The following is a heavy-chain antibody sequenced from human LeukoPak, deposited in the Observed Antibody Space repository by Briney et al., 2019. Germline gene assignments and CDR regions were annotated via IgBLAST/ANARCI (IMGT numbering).Heavy chain of an antibody. Sequence: GASVKVSCKASGYTFTSYYIHWVRQAPGQGLEWMGIISPSVGTTTYAQKLQGRVTMTRDTSTSTVYMELRSLRSEDTAVYYCARIGDYGSGSEEFDPWGQGTLVTVSS. CDR3: ARIGDYGSGSEEFDP. D-gene: IGHD3-10*01. J-gene: IGHJ5*02. V-gene: IGHV1-46*04. CDR2: ISPSVGTT. CDR1: GYTFTSYY.